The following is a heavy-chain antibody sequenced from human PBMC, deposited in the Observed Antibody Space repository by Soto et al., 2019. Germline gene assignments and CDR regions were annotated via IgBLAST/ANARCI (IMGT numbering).Heavy chain of an antibody. D-gene: IGHD5-12*01. CDR2: IYYSGST. CDR3: ARMGDDSGYVPAWYFDL. CDR1: GGSISTYF. V-gene: IGHV4-59*01. J-gene: IGHJ2*01. Sequence: QVQLQESGPGLVKPSETLSLTCTVSGGSISTYFWSWIRQPPGKGLEWIANIYYSGSTTYNPSLKRRVTISVDTSKNQFSLKLTSVTAADTAVYYCARMGDDSGYVPAWYFDLWGRGTLVTVSS.